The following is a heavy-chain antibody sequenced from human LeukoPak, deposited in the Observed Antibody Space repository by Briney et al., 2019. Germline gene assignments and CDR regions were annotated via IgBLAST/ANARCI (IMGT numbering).Heavy chain of an antibody. CDR1: GYTFTSYY. CDR2: INPTGGGT. J-gene: IGHJ4*02. D-gene: IGHD5/OR15-5a*01. Sequence: ASVKVSCKASGYTFTSYYMHWVRQAPGQGLEWMGIINPTGGGTSYAQKFQGRVSMTRDTSTSTVYMELSSLRSEDTAVYYCARVARSAAHVVSTSRRYHFDYWGQGTLVTVSS. CDR3: ARVARSAAHVVSTSRRYHFDY. V-gene: IGHV1-46*01.